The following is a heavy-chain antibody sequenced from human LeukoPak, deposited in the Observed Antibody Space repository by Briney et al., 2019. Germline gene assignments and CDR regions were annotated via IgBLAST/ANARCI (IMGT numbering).Heavy chain of an antibody. CDR3: ARGEDSALVTGGYNWFDP. D-gene: IGHD5-18*01. V-gene: IGHV3-21*01. J-gene: IGHJ5*02. CDR1: GFTFSRYS. Sequence: PGGSLRLSCAASGFTFSRYSMNWVRQAPGKGLEWVSSISSSSSYIYYADSVKGRFTISRDNAKNSLSLQMNSLRAEDTAVYFCARGEDSALVTGGYNWFDPWGQGTLVTVSS. CDR2: ISSSSSYI.